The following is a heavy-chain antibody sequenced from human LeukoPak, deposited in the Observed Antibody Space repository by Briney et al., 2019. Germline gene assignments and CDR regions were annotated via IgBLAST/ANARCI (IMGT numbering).Heavy chain of an antibody. CDR3: ARETPRITMIVVVIGHAFDI. CDR1: GGSISSGSYY. CDR2: IYTSGST. V-gene: IGHV4-61*02. J-gene: IGHJ3*02. D-gene: IGHD3-22*01. Sequence: SETLSLTCTVSGGSISSGSYYWSWIRQPAGKGLEWIGRIYTSGSTNYNPSLKSRVTISVDTSKNQFSLKLSSVTAADTAVYYCARETPRITMIVVVIGHAFDIWGQGTMVTVSS.